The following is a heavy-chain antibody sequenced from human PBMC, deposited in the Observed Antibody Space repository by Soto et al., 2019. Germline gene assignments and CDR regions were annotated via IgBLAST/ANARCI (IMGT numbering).Heavy chain of an antibody. V-gene: IGHV4-59*01. CDR1: GGSISSYY. Sequence: SETLSLTCTVSGGSISSYYWSWIRQPPGKGLEWIGYIYYSGSTNYNPSLKSRVTISVNTSKNQFSLKLSSVTAADTAVYYCARDASAYGSKDYYYYGMDVWGQGTTVTVSS. CDR3: ARDASAYGSKDYYYYGMDV. D-gene: IGHD3-10*01. CDR2: IYYSGST. J-gene: IGHJ6*02.